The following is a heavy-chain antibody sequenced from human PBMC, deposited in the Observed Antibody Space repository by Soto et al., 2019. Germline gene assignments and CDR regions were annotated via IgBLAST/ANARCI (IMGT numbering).Heavy chain of an antibody. CDR3: ARVRAVSALSLDS. Sequence: QVRLVQSGAEVKKPGASVKVSCKASGYTFTSYSLHWVRQAPGQRPEWMGWIDAGNGNAKYSQKFQGRVTFTRDTSANTAHMELSSLRSEDTAVYSCARVRAVSALSLDSWGQGTLVTVSS. J-gene: IGHJ4*02. CDR2: IDAGNGNA. V-gene: IGHV1-3*01. CDR1: GYTFTSYS. D-gene: IGHD6-19*01.